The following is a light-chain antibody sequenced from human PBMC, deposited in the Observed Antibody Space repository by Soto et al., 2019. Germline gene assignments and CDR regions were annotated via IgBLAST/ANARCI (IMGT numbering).Light chain of an antibody. CDR2: AAT. CDR3: QQGYTSVQT. CDR1: QTHTNY. Sequence: DIQMTQSPSSLSASVGDTVTITCRAGQTHTNYVNWYQQKPGRVPKLLIYAATALQSGARYRFAATGSGADFTLTIMRLQPEDSGTYYCQQGYTSVQTFGQGTKLEIK. J-gene: IGKJ2*01. V-gene: IGKV1-39*01.